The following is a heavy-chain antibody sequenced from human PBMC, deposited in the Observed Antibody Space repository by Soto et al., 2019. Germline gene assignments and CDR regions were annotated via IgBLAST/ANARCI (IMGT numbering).Heavy chain of an antibody. D-gene: IGHD4-17*01. V-gene: IGHV3-43D*04. CDR1: GFTFDDFA. Sequence: PGGSLRLSCAASGFTFDDFAMCWVRQVPGKGLEWISLVNWDGDTTFYADSVKGRFIISRDNSKNSVYLQMNSLRSDDSAIYYCAKGATVNTHYQYYGMDVWGRGTTVTVSS. CDR2: VNWDGDTT. CDR3: AKGATVNTHYQYYGMDV. J-gene: IGHJ6*02.